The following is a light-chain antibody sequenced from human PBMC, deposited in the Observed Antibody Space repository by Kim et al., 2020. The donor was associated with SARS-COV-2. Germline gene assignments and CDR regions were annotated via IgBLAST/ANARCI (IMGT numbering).Light chain of an antibody. V-gene: IGLV3-21*01. CDR3: QVWDRTTDQRV. Sequence: SYELTQPPSVSVAPGKTASITCGGNNIGSKSVHWYQQKPGQAPVLVIYYDNDRPSGIPERFSGSNSGNTATLTISRVEAGDEADYYCQVWDRTTDQRVFG. CDR1: NIGSKS. CDR2: YDN. J-gene: IGLJ3*02.